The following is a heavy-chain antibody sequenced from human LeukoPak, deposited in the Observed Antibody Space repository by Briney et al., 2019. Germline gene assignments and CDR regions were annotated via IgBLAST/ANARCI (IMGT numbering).Heavy chain of an antibody. J-gene: IGHJ3*02. CDR3: ARDGSMIASLDAFDI. D-gene: IGHD3-22*01. V-gene: IGHV1-2*02. Sequence: GASVKVSCKASGYTFTGYYMHWVRQAPGQGLEWMGWINPNSGGTNYAQKFQGRVTMTRDTSISTAYMELSRLRSDDTAVYYCARDGSMIASLDAFDIWGQGTMVTVSS. CDR2: INPNSGGT. CDR1: GYTFTGYY.